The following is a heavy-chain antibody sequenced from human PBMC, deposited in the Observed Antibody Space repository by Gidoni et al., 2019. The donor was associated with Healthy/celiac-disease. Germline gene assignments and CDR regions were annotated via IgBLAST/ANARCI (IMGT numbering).Heavy chain of an antibody. CDR2: IYYSGST. V-gene: IGHV4-31*03. CDR1: GGSISSEGYY. D-gene: IGHD3-10*01. Sequence: QVQLQESGPGLVKPSQTLSLTCTVSGGSISSEGYYWSWIRQHPGKGLEWIGYIYYSGSTYYNPSLKSRVSISVDTSKNQFSLKLSSVTAADTAVYYCARGATMVRGARWDYYYGMDVWGQGTTVTVSS. J-gene: IGHJ6*02. CDR3: ARGATMVRGARWDYYYGMDV.